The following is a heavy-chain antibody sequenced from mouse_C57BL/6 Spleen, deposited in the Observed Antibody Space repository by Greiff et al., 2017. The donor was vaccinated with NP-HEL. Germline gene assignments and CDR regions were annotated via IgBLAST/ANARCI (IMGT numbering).Heavy chain of an antibody. CDR3: ARRTVVGGYYAMDY. CDR2: IYPGDGDT. CDR1: GYAFSSYW. Sequence: VQLQQSGAELVKPGASVKISCKASGYAFSSYWMNWVKQRPGKGLEWIGQIYPGDGDTNYNGKFKGKATLTADKSSSTAYMQLSSLTSEDSAVYFCARRTVVGGYYAMDYWGQGTSVTVSS. V-gene: IGHV1-80*01. D-gene: IGHD1-1*01. J-gene: IGHJ4*01.